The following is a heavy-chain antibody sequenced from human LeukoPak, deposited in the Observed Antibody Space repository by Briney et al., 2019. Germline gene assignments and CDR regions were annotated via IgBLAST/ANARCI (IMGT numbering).Heavy chain of an antibody. J-gene: IGHJ4*02. CDR2: SYTGGSA. Sequence: PSQTLSLTCTVSGDSIRSGNYYWSWIRRPAGKGLEWIGRSYTGGSANYNPSLQSRVTISVDTSKNQFSLKLSSVTAADTAVCYCARLSGSGSYYGAADYWGQGTLVTVSS. V-gene: IGHV4-61*02. D-gene: IGHD3-10*01. CDR1: GDSIRSGNYY. CDR3: ARLSGSGSYYGAADY.